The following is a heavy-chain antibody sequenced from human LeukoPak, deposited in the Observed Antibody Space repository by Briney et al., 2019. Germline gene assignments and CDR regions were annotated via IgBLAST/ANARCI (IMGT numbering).Heavy chain of an antibody. CDR1: GGSFSGYY. CDR2: INHSGST. J-gene: IGHJ5*02. D-gene: IGHD3-3*01. CDR3: ARGTSGA. Sequence: TSSETLSLTCAVYGGSFSGYYWSWIRQPPGKGLEWIGEINHSGSTNYNPSLKSRVTISVDTSKNQFSLKLSSVTAADTAVCYCARGTSGAWGQGTLVTVSS. V-gene: IGHV4-34*01.